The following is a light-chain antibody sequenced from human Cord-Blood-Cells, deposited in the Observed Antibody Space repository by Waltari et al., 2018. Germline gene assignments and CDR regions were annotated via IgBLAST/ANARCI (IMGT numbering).Light chain of an antibody. J-gene: IGKJ1*01. V-gene: IGKV1-39*01. CDR3: QQSYSTTWT. CDR2: AAS. Sequence: DIQMTQSPSSLSASVGDRVTITCRASQSIRIYLNWYQQKPGKAPKLLSYAASSLQSGVPSRFSGRGSGTDFTLTISSLQPEDFATYYCQQSYSTTWTFGQGTKVEIK. CDR1: QSIRIY.